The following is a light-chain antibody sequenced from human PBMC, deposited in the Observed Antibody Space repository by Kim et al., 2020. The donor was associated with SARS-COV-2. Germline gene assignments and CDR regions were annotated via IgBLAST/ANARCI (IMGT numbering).Light chain of an antibody. V-gene: IGLV3-21*04. CDR2: YDT. Sequence: GKAARLAGARRNLGSESAHWHQRKPGQALVLVLLYDTDRPSGVRERFSGSNSGNTATLNIGRVEDAAEADYYCQGWDSGTDHVVFGGGTQLTVL. CDR1: NLGSES. CDR3: QGWDSGTDHVV. J-gene: IGLJ2*01.